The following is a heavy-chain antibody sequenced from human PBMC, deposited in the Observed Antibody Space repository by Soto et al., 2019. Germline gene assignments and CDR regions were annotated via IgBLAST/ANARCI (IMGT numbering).Heavy chain of an antibody. V-gene: IGHV1-8*01. J-gene: IGHJ6*02. Sequence: QVQLVQSGAEVKKPGASVKVSCKASGYTFTSYDINWVRQATGQGLEWMGWMNPNTGNTGYAQKFRGRVTMTRNTSISTAYMELSSLRSEDTAVYYCARERTGTTSMDVWGQGTTVTVSS. CDR1: GYTFTSYD. D-gene: IGHD1-1*01. CDR2: MNPNTGNT. CDR3: ARERTGTTSMDV.